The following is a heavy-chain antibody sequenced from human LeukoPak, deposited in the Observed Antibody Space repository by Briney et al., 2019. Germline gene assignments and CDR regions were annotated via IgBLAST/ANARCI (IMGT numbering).Heavy chain of an antibody. D-gene: IGHD5-18*01. CDR3: AHIESAMVSFDY. J-gene: IGHJ4*02. V-gene: IGHV2-5*01. CDR2: IYWNDDK. Sequence: SGPTLVNPTQTLTLTCTFSGFSLSTSGVGVGAIRQPPGKALEWLALIYWNDDKRYSPSLKSRLTITKDTSKNQVVLTMTNMDPVDTATYYCAHIESAMVSFDYWGQGTLVTVSS. CDR1: GFSLSTSGVG.